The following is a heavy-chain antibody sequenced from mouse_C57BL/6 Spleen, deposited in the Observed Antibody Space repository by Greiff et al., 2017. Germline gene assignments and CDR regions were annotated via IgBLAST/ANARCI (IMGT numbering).Heavy chain of an antibody. CDR2: IDPSDSYT. CDR1: GFTFTSYW. V-gene: IGHV1-69*01. D-gene: IGHD1-1*02. J-gene: IGHJ2*01. Sequence: QVQLQQSGAELVMPGASVKLSCTASGFTFTSYWMHWVKQRPGQGLEWIGEIDPSDSYTNYDPKFKGKSTLTVDKSSSTAYMQLSSLTSEDSAVYYCARSGGGLYYFAYWGQGTTLTVSA. CDR3: ARSGGGLYYFAY.